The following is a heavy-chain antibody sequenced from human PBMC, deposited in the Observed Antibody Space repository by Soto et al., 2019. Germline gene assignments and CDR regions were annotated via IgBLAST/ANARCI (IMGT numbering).Heavy chain of an antibody. CDR1: GFTFTRHS. J-gene: IGHJ4*02. CDR3: ERHTYSSTTVMSMDY. Sequence: PGGSLRLSCAASGFTFTRHSMNWVRQAAGKGLEWISYISDSSGTIYYADSVKGRFTISRDNVQNSLYLQMNSLRDEDTAVYYSERHTYSSTTVMSMDYWGQGTQVTVSS. D-gene: IGHD4-17*01. V-gene: IGHV3-48*02. CDR2: ISDSSGTI.